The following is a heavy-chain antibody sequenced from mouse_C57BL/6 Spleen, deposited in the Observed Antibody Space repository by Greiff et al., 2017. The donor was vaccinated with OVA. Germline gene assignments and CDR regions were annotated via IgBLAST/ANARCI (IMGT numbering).Heavy chain of an antibody. CDR1: GYTFTDYE. CDR2: IDPESGGT. D-gene: IGHD3-1*01. CDR3: TRSGYIWFAY. Sequence: VQLQQSGAELVRPGASVTLSCKASGYTFTDYEMHWVKQTPVHGLEWIGAIDPESGGTAYNQKFKGKAILTADKSSSTAYMELRSLTSEDSAVYYCTRSGYIWFAYWGQGTLVTVSA. J-gene: IGHJ3*01. V-gene: IGHV1-15*01.